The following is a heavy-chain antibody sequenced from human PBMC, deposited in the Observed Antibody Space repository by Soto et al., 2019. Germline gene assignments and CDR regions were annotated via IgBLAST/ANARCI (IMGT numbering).Heavy chain of an antibody. CDR2: INPSGGGT. D-gene: IGHD2-15*01. Sequence: QVQLVQSGDEVKKPGASVKLSCKTSGYTFSNYYINWVRQAPEQGLQWMGRINPSGGGTIYAQNFQGRVTMTRVTSTSTVYMDLSSLSSEDTAVYYCARAQEVVVVPAAPIDYWGQGTLVTVSS. CDR1: GYTFSNYY. CDR3: ARAQEVVVVPAAPIDY. V-gene: IGHV1-46*01. J-gene: IGHJ4*02.